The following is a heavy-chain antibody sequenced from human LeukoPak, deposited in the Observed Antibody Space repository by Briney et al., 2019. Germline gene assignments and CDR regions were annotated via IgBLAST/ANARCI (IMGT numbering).Heavy chain of an antibody. CDR3: ARRMGRRFGERYYYYHYMDV. CDR2: IYYSGST. CDR1: GGSISSSSYY. Sequence: SETLSLTCTVSGGSISSSSYYWGWIRQPPGKGLEWIGSIYYSGSTYYNPSLKSRVTISVDTSKNQFSLKLSSVTAADTAMYYCARRMGRRFGERYYYYHYMDVWGKGTTVTISS. D-gene: IGHD3-10*01. J-gene: IGHJ6*03. V-gene: IGHV4-39*07.